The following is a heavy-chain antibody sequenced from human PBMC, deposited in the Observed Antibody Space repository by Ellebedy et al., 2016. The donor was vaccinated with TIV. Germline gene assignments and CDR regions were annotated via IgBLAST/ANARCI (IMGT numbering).Heavy chain of an antibody. CDR2: RHNSGST. D-gene: IGHD6-19*01. CDR1: GFSISTYY. CDR3: ARGQFRSGWYGEVQTHFDQ. V-gene: IGHV4-59*01. Sequence: SETLSLXXSTSGFSISTYYWTWIRQPPGKGLDWIAHRHNSGSTDYNPSLKSRVTISLDTSKNQVSLQVDSVTAADSAVYYCARGQFRSGWYGEVQTHFDQWGQGTLVTVSS. J-gene: IGHJ4*02.